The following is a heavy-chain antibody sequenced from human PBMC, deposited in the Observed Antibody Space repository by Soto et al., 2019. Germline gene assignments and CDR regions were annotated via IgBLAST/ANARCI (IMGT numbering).Heavy chain of an antibody. CDR3: ARGPTLYCSSTSCPSLPVNWFDP. D-gene: IGHD2-2*01. J-gene: IGHJ5*02. CDR1: GGSVSNKTYY. Sequence: PSETLSLTCSVSGGSVSNKTYYCSWIRQPPGKRLEWIGYVYYSGSTYYNPSLKSRVTISVDTSKNQCSLKLSSVTAADTAVYYCARGPTLYCSSTSCPSLPVNWFDPWGQGTLVTVSS. V-gene: IGHV4-39*01. CDR2: VYYSGST.